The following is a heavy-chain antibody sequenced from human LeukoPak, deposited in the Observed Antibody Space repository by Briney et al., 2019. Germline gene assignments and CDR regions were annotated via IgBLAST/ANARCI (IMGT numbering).Heavy chain of an antibody. CDR3: ARGSEGHCSGGSCPPSWFDP. D-gene: IGHD2-15*01. J-gene: IGHJ5*02. Sequence: ASVKVSCKASGYTFTGYYMHWVRQAPGQGLEWMGWINPNSGGTNYAQKFQGRVTMTRDTSISTAYMELSRLRSDDTAVYYCARGSEGHCSGGSCPPSWFDPWGQGTLVTVSS. V-gene: IGHV1-2*02. CDR2: INPNSGGT. CDR1: GYTFTGYY.